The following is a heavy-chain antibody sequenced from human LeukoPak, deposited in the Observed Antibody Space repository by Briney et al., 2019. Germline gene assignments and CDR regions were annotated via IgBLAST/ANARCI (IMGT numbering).Heavy chain of an antibody. V-gene: IGHV3-48*04. D-gene: IGHD6-13*01. J-gene: IGHJ6*03. CDR2: ISSSSRTI. Sequence: PGGSLRLSCAASGFTFSSYSMNWVRQAPGKGLEWVSYISSSSRTIYYADSVKGRFTISRDNAKNSLYLQMNSLRAEDTAVYYCARDRKQHYYMDVWGKGTTVTVSS. CDR3: ARDRKQHYYMDV. CDR1: GFTFSSYS.